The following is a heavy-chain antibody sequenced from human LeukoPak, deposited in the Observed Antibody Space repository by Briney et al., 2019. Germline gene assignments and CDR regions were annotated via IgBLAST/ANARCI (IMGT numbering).Heavy chain of an antibody. V-gene: IGHV3-23*01. Sequence: PGGSLRLSCAASGFTFSSYAMSWVRQAPGKGLEWVSSISGSGGSTYQADSVKGRFTISRDNSKNTLYLQMNSLRAEDTAVYYCAKDRDYYDSSGYYENDYWGQGTLVTVSS. CDR3: AKDRDYYDSSGYYENDY. CDR1: GFTFSSYA. J-gene: IGHJ4*02. CDR2: ISGSGGST. D-gene: IGHD3-22*01.